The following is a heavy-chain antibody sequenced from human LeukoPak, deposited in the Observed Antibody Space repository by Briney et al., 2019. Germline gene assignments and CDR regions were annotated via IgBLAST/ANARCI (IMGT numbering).Heavy chain of an antibody. CDR2: FDPEQNTM. J-gene: IGHJ4*02. CDR1: GDILTELS. D-gene: IGHD3-3*01. V-gene: IGHV1-24*01. Sequence: GASVKVSCKVSGDILTELSIQWVRQAPGKGLECMGGFDPEQNTMIYAQRLQGRVTMTEDTSTDTVYMELSSLTSEDTGIYYCATRSGDFWSGYVNWGEGTLVTVSS. CDR3: ATRSGDFWSGYVN.